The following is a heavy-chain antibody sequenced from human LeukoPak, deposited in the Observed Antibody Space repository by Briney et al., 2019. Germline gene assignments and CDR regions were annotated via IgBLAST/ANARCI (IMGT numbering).Heavy chain of an antibody. CDR1: GCTFTTYW. CDR3: ARDKIVGATTGSYFDL. D-gene: IGHD1-26*01. Sequence: GGSLRLSCAASGCTFTTYWMSWVRQAPGKGLEWVANINQDGSEKYYVDSMKGRFTISRDNTKNSLYLQMNSLRAEDTAVYYCARDKIVGATTGSYFDLWGRGTLVTVSS. CDR2: INQDGSEK. V-gene: IGHV3-7*01. J-gene: IGHJ2*01.